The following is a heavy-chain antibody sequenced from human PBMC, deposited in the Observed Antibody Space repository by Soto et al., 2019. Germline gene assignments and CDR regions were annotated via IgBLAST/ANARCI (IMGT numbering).Heavy chain of an antibody. J-gene: IGHJ5*02. D-gene: IGHD3-10*01. V-gene: IGHV4-34*01. Sequence: KTSETLSLTCAVYGGSFSGYYWSWIRQPPGKGLEWIGEINHSGSTNYNPSPKSRVTISVDTSKNQFSLKLSSVTAADTAVYYCARGRKGYYGSGSYFRWFDPWGQGTLVTVSS. CDR1: GGSFSGYY. CDR2: INHSGST. CDR3: ARGRKGYYGSGSYFRWFDP.